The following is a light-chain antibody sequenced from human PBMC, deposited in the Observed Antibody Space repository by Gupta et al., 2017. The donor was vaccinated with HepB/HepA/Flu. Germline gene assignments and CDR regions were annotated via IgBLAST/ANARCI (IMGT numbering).Light chain of an antibody. CDR3: AAWDDRLDVWV. Sequence: QSELTQPPSASGTPGQSVTLSCSGGSSNIGINPVSWYQQLPGTAPKLPIYSSYQRPSGVPYRFPASKSCTSASLAISGLQSEDEADYYCAAWDDRLDVWVFGGGTNLTVL. CDR1: SSNIGINP. J-gene: IGLJ3*02. V-gene: IGLV1-44*01. CDR2: SSY.